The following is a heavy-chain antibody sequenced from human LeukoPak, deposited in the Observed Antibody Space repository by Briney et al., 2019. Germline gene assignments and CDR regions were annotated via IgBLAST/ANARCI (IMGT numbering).Heavy chain of an antibody. CDR1: GFTFSSYG. D-gene: IGHD3-10*01. Sequence: GGSLRLSCAASGFTFSSYGMHWVRQAPGEGLEWVAVIWYDGSNKYYADSVKGRFTISRDNSKNTLYLQMNSLRAEDTAVYYCARDRVEVLWFGELSEGYYFDYWGQGTLVTVSS. CDR3: ARDRVEVLWFGELSEGYYFDY. J-gene: IGHJ4*02. V-gene: IGHV3-33*01. CDR2: IWYDGSNK.